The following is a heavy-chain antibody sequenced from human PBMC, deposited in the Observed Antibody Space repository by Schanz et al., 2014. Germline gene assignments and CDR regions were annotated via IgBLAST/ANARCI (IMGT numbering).Heavy chain of an antibody. J-gene: IGHJ5*02. CDR1: GNTLSAYY. V-gene: IGHV1-2*02. CDR2: IDPNSGGT. D-gene: IGHD3-3*01. Sequence: QVQLVQSGAEVKKPGASVKVSCKASGNTLSAYYIHWIRQAPGQGLEWMGWIDPNSGGTNYAQKFQGRVTMTKDTSINTVYMELSTLTSDDTAVYYCARESVSRTRLFDPWGQGTLVTVSS. CDR3: ARESVSRTRLFDP.